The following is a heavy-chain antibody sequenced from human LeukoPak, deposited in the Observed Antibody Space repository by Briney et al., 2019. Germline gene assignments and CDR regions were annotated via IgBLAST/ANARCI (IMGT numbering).Heavy chain of an antibody. Sequence: ASVKVSCKASGYTFTGYYIHWVRQAPGQGLEWMGWISTYDGNANYAQKLQGRVTMATDTSTITAYMELRSLRSDDTAVYYCARAPSGFTYGPGDHWGQGTLVTVSS. D-gene: IGHD5-18*01. CDR1: GYTFTGYY. CDR3: ARAPSGFTYGPGDH. J-gene: IGHJ4*02. CDR2: ISTYDGNA. V-gene: IGHV1-18*04.